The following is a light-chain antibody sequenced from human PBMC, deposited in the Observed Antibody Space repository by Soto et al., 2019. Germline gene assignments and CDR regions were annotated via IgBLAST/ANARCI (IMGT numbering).Light chain of an antibody. J-gene: IGKJ4*01. V-gene: IGKV3-15*01. CDR1: QSVSSN. CDR2: DAS. Sequence: EIVMTQSPATLSVSPGERATLSCRASQSVSSNLAWYQQKPGQAPRLLLYDASTRATGIPAGFSGSGSGTEFTLTISSLQSEDFAVYYCQQYNNWPLTFGGGTKVEIK. CDR3: QQYNNWPLT.